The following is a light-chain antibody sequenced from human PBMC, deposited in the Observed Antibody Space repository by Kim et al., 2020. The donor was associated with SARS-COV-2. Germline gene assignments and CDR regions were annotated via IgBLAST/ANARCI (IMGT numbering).Light chain of an antibody. Sequence: QLVLTQSPSASASLGASVKLTCTLSSGHSSYAIAWHQQQPEKGPRYLMKLNSDGSHSKGDGIPDRFSGSSSGAERYLTISSLQSEDEADYYCQTWGTGTHYVFGNGTKGTVL. CDR3: QTWGTGTHYV. J-gene: IGLJ1*01. CDR2: LNSDGSH. CDR1: SGHSSYA. V-gene: IGLV4-69*02.